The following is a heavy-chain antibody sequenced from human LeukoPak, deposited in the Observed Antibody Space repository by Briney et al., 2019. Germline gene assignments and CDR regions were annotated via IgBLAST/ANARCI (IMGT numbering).Heavy chain of an antibody. CDR1: GFTVSSNY. CDR3: ARGGREMATMGPADYFDY. CDR2: IYSGGST. D-gene: IGHD5-24*01. V-gene: IGHV3-66*01. Sequence: PGGSLRLSCAASGFTVSSNYMSWVRQAPGKGLEWVSVIYSGGSTYYADSVKGRFTISRDNSKNTLYLQMNSLRAEDTAVYYCARGGREMATMGPADYFDYWGQGTLVTVSS. J-gene: IGHJ4*02.